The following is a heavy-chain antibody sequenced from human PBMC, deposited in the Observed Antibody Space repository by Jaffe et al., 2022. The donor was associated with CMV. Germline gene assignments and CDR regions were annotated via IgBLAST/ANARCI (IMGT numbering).Heavy chain of an antibody. Sequence: QVQLQQWGAGLLKPSETLSLTCAVYGGSFSGYYWSWIRQPPGKGLEWIGEINHSGSTNYNPSLKSRVTISVDTSKNQFSLKLSSVTAADTAVYYCARPVFGVVSNWFDPWGQGTLVTVSS. D-gene: IGHD3-3*01. CDR3: ARPVFGVVSNWFDP. J-gene: IGHJ5*02. V-gene: IGHV4-34*01. CDR1: GGSFSGYY. CDR2: INHSGST.